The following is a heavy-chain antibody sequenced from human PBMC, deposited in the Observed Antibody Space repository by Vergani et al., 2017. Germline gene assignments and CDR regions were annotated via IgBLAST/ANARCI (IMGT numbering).Heavy chain of an antibody. CDR3: ARPHGDILPPDPRRLDY. V-gene: IGHV1-46*03. CDR1: GYTFTNYY. Sequence: QVLLVQSGAEVKKPGASVRVSCKTSGYTFTNYYIHWVRQAPGQGLEWIGIINPSGGSTTYAQQFPGRLTMTRDTSTSTVYMDLSNLRSEDTAVYYCARPHGDILPPDPRRLDYWGQGTLVTVSS. CDR2: INPSGGST. J-gene: IGHJ4*02.